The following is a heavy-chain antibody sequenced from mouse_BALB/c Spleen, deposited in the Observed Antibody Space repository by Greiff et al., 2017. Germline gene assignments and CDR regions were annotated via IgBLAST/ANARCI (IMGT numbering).Heavy chain of an antibody. CDR3: ARVAVGYYAMDY. J-gene: IGHJ4*01. D-gene: IGHD1-1*01. V-gene: IGHV5-6-3*01. Sequence: DVKLVESGGGLVQPGGSLKLSCAASGFTFSSYGMSWVRQTPDKRLELVATINSNGGSTYYPDSVKGRFTISRDNAKNTLYLQMSSLKSEDTAMYYCARVAVGYYAMDYWGQGTSVTVSS. CDR1: GFTFSSYG. CDR2: INSNGGST.